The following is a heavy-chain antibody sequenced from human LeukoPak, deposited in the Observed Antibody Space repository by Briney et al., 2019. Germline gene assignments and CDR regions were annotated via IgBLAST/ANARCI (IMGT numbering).Heavy chain of an antibody. J-gene: IGHJ4*02. CDR2: INTNSGGT. V-gene: IGHV1-2*02. CDR3: ARVRFGELAFDY. Sequence: ASVKLSCKASGYTFTGYYMHWVRQPPAQGLEWMGWINTNSGGTNYEQKLQGRVTMTRDTSISTAYMELRRLRSDDAAVYYCARVRFGELAFDYWGQGTLVTVSS. D-gene: IGHD3-10*01. CDR1: GYTFTGYY.